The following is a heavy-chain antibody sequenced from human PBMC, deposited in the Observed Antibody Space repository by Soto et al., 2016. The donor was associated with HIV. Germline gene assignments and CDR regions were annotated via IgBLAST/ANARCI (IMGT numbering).Heavy chain of an antibody. J-gene: IGHJ4*02. V-gene: IGHV3-30*04. CDR2: IPYDGSNE. CDR3: ARGPPWDYIWGTYDYYFDY. Sequence: QVQLVESGGGVVQPGRSLRLSCAASGFTFSNYVMYWVRQAPGKGLAWVALIPYDGSNEYYADSVKGRFTISRDNSKNTLFLQMNSLRAEDTAVYYCARGPPWDYIWGTYDYYFDYWGQGTLVTVSS. D-gene: IGHD3-16*01. CDR1: GFTFSNYV.